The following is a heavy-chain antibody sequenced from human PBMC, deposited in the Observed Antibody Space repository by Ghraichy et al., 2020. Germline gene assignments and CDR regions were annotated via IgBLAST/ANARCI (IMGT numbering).Heavy chain of an antibody. Sequence: ASVKVSCKASGYTVTSYGISWVRQAPGQGLEWMGWISAYNGNTNYAQKLQGRVTMTTDTSTSTAYMELRSLRSDDTAVYYCARANPRITMIVVVRLYYYYGMDVWGQGTTVTVSS. D-gene: IGHD3-22*01. CDR1: GYTVTSYG. CDR3: ARANPRITMIVVVRLYYYYGMDV. J-gene: IGHJ6*02. V-gene: IGHV1-18*04. CDR2: ISAYNGNT.